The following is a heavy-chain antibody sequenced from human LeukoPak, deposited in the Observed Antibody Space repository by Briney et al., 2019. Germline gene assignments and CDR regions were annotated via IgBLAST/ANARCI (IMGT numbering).Heavy chain of an antibody. V-gene: IGHV4-59*08. D-gene: IGHD2-2*01. CDR1: GGSISSYY. J-gene: IGHJ2*01. Sequence: SETLSLTCTVSGGSISSYYWSWIRQPPGKGLEWIGYNYYSGNTNYNPSLKSRVTISVDTSKNQFSLKLSSVTAADTAVYYCARAYCNSATCSGVGYFDLWGRGTLVTVSS. CDR3: ARAYCNSATCSGVGYFDL. CDR2: NYYSGNT.